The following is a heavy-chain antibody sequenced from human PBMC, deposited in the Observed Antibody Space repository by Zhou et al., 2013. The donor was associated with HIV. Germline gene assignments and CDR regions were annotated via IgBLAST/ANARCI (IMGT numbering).Heavy chain of an antibody. CDR3: ARSYYDSSGYWFDP. Sequence: QVQLQESGPGLVKPSETLSLTCTVSGGSISSHYWSWIRQPPGKGLEWIGYIYYSGSTNYNPSLKSRVTISVDTSKNQFSLKLSSVTAADTAVYYCARSYYDSSGYWFDPWGQGTLVTVSS. D-gene: IGHD3-22*01. J-gene: IGHJ5*02. V-gene: IGHV4-59*11. CDR2: IYYSGST. CDR1: GGSISSHY.